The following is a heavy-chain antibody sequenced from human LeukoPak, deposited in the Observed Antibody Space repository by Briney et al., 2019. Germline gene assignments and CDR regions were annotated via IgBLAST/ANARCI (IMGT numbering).Heavy chain of an antibody. CDR1: GGSISSGDYY. CDR2: IYYSGST. J-gene: IGHJ6*02. V-gene: IGHV4-30-4*08. D-gene: IGHD5-12*01. CDR3: ATVDSGHYGMDV. Sequence: SQTLSLTCTVSGGSISSGDYYWSWIRQPPGKGLEWIGYIYYSGSTYYNPSLKSRVTISVDTSKNQFSLKLSSVTAADTAVYYCATVDSGHYGMDVWGPGTTVTVSS.